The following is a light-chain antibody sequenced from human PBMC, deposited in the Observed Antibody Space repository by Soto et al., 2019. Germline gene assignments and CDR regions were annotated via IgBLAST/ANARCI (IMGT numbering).Light chain of an antibody. CDR3: QQYSTWPLT. V-gene: IGKV3-15*01. Sequence: EVVMTQSPATLSVSPGERATLSCRASQSVSSTLAWYQQKPGQAPRLLIYGASTRASGIPDRFSGSGSGTEFTRTISSLQSEDFAVYYCQQYSTWPLTFGGGTKVEIK. CDR1: QSVSST. J-gene: IGKJ4*01. CDR2: GAS.